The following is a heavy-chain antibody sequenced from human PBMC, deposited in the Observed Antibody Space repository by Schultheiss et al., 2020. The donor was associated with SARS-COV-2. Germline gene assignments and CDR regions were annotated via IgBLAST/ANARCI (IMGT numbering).Heavy chain of an antibody. CDR3: ARDRAVLWFGSNDY. CDR2: IWHDGSKK. Sequence: GGSLRLSCAASGFSFSYFGMHWVRQAPGKGLEWVALIWHDGSKKYYADSMKGRFTISRDNADNTISLHVDSLRVEDTAVYYCARDRAVLWFGSNDYWGQGTLVTVSS. J-gene: IGHJ4*02. D-gene: IGHD3-10*01. V-gene: IGHV3-33*01. CDR1: GFSFSYFG.